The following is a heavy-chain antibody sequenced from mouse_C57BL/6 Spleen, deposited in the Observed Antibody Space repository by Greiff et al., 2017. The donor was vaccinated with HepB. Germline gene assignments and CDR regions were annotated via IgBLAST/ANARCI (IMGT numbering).Heavy chain of an antibody. CDR1: GYTFTSYW. Sequence: QVQLQQPGAELVMPGASVKLFCKASGYTFTSYWMHWVKQRPGQGLEWIGEIDPSDSYTNYNQKFKGKSTLTVDKSSSTAYMQLSSLTSEDSAVYYCARGNWYFDVWGTGTTVTVSS. CDR3: ARGNWYFDV. J-gene: IGHJ1*03. V-gene: IGHV1-69*01. CDR2: IDPSDSYT.